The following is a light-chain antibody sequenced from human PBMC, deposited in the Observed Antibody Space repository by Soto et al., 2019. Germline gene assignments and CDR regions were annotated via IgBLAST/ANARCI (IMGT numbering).Light chain of an antibody. CDR2: AAS. CDR3: QQANSFPLT. Sequence: DIQMTQSPSSVSTSVGDRVTITCRASQDISSWLAWYQQKPGKAPKLLIYAASSLHSGVPARFSGSDSGTDFTLTISSVQPEDSATYYCQQANSFPLTFGGGTKVEI. J-gene: IGKJ4*01. V-gene: IGKV1-12*01. CDR1: QDISSW.